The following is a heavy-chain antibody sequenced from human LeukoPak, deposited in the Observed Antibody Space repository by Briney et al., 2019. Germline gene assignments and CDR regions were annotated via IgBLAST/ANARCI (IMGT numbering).Heavy chain of an antibody. CDR1: GGSISNSGYY. CDR3: ASVIKTGVPATIDY. D-gene: IGHD2-21*01. Sequence: KSSETLSLTCTVSGGSISNSGYYWGWIRQPPGKGLEWIGGIYYSGSTYYNPSLKSRVTISVDTSKNQFSLKLSSVTAADTAVYYCASVIKTGVPATIDYWGQGTPVTVSS. J-gene: IGHJ4*02. CDR2: IYYSGST. V-gene: IGHV4-39*01.